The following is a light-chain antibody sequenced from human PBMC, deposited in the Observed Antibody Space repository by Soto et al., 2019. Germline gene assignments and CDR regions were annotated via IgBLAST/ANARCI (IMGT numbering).Light chain of an antibody. CDR2: GAS. V-gene: IGKV3D-15*01. CDR3: QQRSNWPIT. J-gene: IGKJ5*01. CDR1: QSVSSN. Sequence: EVVMSQSPATLSVSPGERATLSCRASQSVSSNLAWYQQKPGQAPRLLIYGASTRATGLPARFSGSGSGTEFTLTISSLQPEDFAVYYCQQRSNWPITFGQGTRLAIK.